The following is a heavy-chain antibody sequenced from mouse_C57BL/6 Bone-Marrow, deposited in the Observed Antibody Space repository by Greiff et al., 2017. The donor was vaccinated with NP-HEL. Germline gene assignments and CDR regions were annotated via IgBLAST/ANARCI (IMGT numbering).Heavy chain of an antibody. J-gene: IGHJ2*01. D-gene: IGHD2-12*01. CDR3: ASDYMDY. CDR1: GYAFSSSW. CDR2: IYPGDGDT. Sequence: VQLQQSGPELVKPGASVKISCKASGYAFSSSWMNWVKQRPGKGLEWIGRIYPGDGDTNYNGKFKGKATLTADKSSSTASMPLSSLTSEDSAVYFCASDYMDYWGQGTTLTVSS. V-gene: IGHV1-82*01.